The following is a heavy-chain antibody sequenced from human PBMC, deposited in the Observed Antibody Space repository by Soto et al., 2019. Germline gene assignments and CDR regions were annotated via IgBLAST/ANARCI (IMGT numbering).Heavy chain of an antibody. CDR3: ARGDRFRCSGDRCFSDGLFLA. CDR2: INGSSSTM. J-gene: IGHJ5*02. CDR1: GFTFGIYS. Sequence: EVQLVESGGGLVQRGGSLRLSCAASGFTFGIYSMNWVRQAPGKGLEWISYINGSSSTMYYADSVNGRFIISRDNADNSLDLQVTSLRDADTAVYYCARGDRFRCSGDRCFSDGLFLAWGQGALVSVSS. D-gene: IGHD2-15*01. V-gene: IGHV3-48*02.